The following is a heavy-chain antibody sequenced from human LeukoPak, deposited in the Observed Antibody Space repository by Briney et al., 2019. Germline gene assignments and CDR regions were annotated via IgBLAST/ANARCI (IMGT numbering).Heavy chain of an antibody. D-gene: IGHD1-26*01. CDR1: GGTFSSYA. V-gene: IGHV1-69*05. Sequence: ASVKVSCKASGGTFSSYAISWVRQAPGQGLEWMGGIIPIFGTANYAQKFQGRVTITTDESTSTAYMELSSLRSEDTAEYYCAREWELLHYFDYWGQGTLVTVSS. CDR2: IIPIFGTA. J-gene: IGHJ4*02. CDR3: AREWELLHYFDY.